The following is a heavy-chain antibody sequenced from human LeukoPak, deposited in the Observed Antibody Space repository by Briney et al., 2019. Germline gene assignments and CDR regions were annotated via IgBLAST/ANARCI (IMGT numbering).Heavy chain of an antibody. V-gene: IGHV4-34*01. CDR1: GGSFSGYY. CDR2: INHSVST. CDR3: ARVSHNDAFDI. Sequence: SETLSLTCAVYGGSFSGYYWSWIRQPPGKGLEWIGEINHSVSTNYNPSLKSRVTISVDTSKNQFSLKLSSVTAADTAVYYCARVSHNDAFDIWGQGTMVTVSS. J-gene: IGHJ3*02.